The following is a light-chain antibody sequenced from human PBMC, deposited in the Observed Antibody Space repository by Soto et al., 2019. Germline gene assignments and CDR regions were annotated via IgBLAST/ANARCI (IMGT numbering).Light chain of an antibody. CDR2: ATS. CDR1: QSVKRW. V-gene: IGKV1-39*01. CDR3: QQTYRTPLT. Sequence: DIQMTQSPSTLSASVGDRVTITCRASQSVKRWLAWYQQKPGKAPKLLIYATSTLQSGVPSRFNGSVSGTDFTLTISSLQPEDFATYYCQQTYRTPLTFGGGTKVDIK. J-gene: IGKJ4*01.